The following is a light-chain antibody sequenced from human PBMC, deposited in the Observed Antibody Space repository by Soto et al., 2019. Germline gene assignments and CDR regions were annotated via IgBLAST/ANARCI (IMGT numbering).Light chain of an antibody. CDR1: NSNIGSYT. J-gene: IGLJ2*01. Sequence: QAVVTQPPSASGTPGQTVTISCSGSNSNIGSYTVNWYQQLSGAAPKLLIYSNHQRPSGVPGRFSGSKSATSASLAISGLQSEDEADYYCAAWDDSLNGPVFGGGTKVTVL. V-gene: IGLV1-44*01. CDR2: SNH. CDR3: AAWDDSLNGPV.